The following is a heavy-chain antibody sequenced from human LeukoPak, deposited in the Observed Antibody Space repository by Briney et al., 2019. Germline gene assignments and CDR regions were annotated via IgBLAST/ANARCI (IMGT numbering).Heavy chain of an antibody. CDR2: IYPADSET. V-gene: IGHV5-51*01. CDR1: GYSFTSYW. CDR3: ARLWGGIVPADDAFDI. J-gene: IGHJ3*02. Sequence: HGESLKISCKGSGYSFTSYWIAWVRQMPGKGLEWMGIIYPADSETRYSPSFQGQVTMSADKSISTAYLQWSSLKASDTAMYYCARLWGGIVPADDAFDIWGQGTMVTVSS. D-gene: IGHD2-2*01.